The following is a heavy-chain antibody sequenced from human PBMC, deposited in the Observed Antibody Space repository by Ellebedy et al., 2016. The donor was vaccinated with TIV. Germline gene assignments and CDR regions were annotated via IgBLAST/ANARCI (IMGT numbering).Heavy chain of an antibody. D-gene: IGHD3-3*01. CDR2: IKQDGSEK. CDR3: VGFGVFNL. V-gene: IGHV3-7*01. J-gene: IGHJ5*02. CDR1: GFTFSIYW. Sequence: PGGSLRLSCAASGFTFSIYWMSWVRQAPGKGLECVANIKQDGSEKSYVDSVKGRFTISRDNAKNSLYLQMDGLRVDDSAVYYCVGFGVFNLWGQGAPVTVSS.